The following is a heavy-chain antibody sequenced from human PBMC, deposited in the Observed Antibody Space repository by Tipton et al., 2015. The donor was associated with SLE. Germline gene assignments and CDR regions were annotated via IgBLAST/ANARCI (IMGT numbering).Heavy chain of an antibody. V-gene: IGHV3-30*02. CDR3: ARDRGGYYYDSSGYFDY. CDR2: IHHDSSDK. J-gene: IGHJ4*02. Sequence: SLRLSCAASGFTFSGYGMHWVRQAPGKGLEWVAFIHHDSSDKSTADNVRGRFTISRDNSKNTLYLQMNSLRAEDTAVYYCARDRGGYYYDSSGYFDYWGQGTLVTVSS. CDR1: GFTFSGYG. D-gene: IGHD3-22*01.